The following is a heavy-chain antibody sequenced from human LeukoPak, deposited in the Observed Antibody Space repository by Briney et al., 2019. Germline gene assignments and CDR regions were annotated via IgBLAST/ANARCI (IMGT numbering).Heavy chain of an antibody. J-gene: IGHJ4*02. CDR1: GFTFSSCG. CDR2: ISYDGSNK. Sequence: GRSLRLSCAASGFTFSSCGMHWVRQAPGKGLEWVAVISYDGSNKYYAGSVKGRFTISRDNSKSTLYLQMNSLRAEDTAVYYCARVRPGSNYVDFDYWGQGTLVTISS. D-gene: IGHD4-11*01. V-gene: IGHV3-33*05. CDR3: ARVRPGSNYVDFDY.